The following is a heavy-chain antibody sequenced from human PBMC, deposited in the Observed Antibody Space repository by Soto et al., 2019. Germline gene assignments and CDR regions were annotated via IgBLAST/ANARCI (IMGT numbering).Heavy chain of an antibody. D-gene: IGHD3-22*01. J-gene: IGHJ4*02. CDR3: GGGDYYDIHDF. CDR1: GYIFTNYA. Sequence: QVQLVQSGAEVKKPGASVKVSCKASGYIFTNYAIHWVRQAPGQRLEWMGWINAGNGNTKYSQKFQGRVTITRDTSASKAYMELSSLRSEDKGVYFCGGGDYYDIHDFWGQGTLVTVSS. V-gene: IGHV1-3*01. CDR2: INAGNGNT.